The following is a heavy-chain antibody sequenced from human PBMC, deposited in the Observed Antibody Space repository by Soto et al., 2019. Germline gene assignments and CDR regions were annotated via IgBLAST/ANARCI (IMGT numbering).Heavy chain of an antibody. Sequence: SETLSRTCTVSGGSISNYYWSWFRQPPGRGLEWIGHIFYSGSTNYNPSLKSRVTISVDTSKNQFSLKLSSVTAADTAVYYCARRYGDCFDYWGQGTLVTVSS. CDR2: IFYSGST. CDR3: ARRYGDCFDY. J-gene: IGHJ4*02. D-gene: IGHD4-17*01. V-gene: IGHV4-59*08. CDR1: GGSISNYY.